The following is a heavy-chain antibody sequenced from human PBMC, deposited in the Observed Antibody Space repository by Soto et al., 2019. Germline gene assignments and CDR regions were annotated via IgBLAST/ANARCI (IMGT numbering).Heavy chain of an antibody. J-gene: IGHJ6*02. V-gene: IGHV1-46*01. CDR3: ARDRYCSGGSCYSGSRRGMDV. Sequence: GASVKVSCKASGYTFTSYYMHWVRQAPGQGLEWMGIINPSGGSTSYAQKFQGRVTMTRDTSTSTVYMELSSLRSEDTAVYYCARDRYCSGGSCYSGSRRGMDVWGQGTTVTVSS. CDR2: INPSGGST. CDR1: GYTFTSYY. D-gene: IGHD2-15*01.